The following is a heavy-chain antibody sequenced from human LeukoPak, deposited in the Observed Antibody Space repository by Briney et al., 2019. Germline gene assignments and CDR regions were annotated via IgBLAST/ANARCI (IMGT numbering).Heavy chain of an antibody. J-gene: IGHJ4*02. D-gene: IGHD3-22*01. V-gene: IGHV3-21*01. CDR2: ITSSSLYI. CDR1: GFTFSSYT. CDR3: ARDGDDSSGYYRFYFDY. Sequence: SGGSLRLSCAASGFTFSSYTMNWVRQAPGKGLEWVSSITSSSLYIYYADSVKGRFTISRDNAKNSLYLQMNSLRAEDTAVYYCARDGDDSSGYYRFYFDYWGQGTLVTVSS.